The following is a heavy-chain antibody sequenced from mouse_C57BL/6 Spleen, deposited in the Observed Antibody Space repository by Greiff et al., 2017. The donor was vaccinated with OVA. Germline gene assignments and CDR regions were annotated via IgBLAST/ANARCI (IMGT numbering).Heavy chain of an antibody. CDR2: IDPSDSYT. CDR3: ARRDYYGSSYGYWYFDV. D-gene: IGHD1-1*01. V-gene: IGHV1-50*01. CDR1: GYTFTSYW. Sequence: VQLQQPGAELVKPGASVKLSCKASGYTFTSYWMQWVKQRPGQGLEWIGEIDPSDSYTNYNQKFQGKATLTVDTSSSTAYMQLSSLTSEDSAVYYCARRDYYGSSYGYWYFDVWGTGTTVTVSS. J-gene: IGHJ1*03.